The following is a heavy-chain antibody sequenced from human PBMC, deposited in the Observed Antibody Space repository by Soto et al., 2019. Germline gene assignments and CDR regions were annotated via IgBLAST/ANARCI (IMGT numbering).Heavy chain of an antibody. J-gene: IGHJ5*02. CDR1: GGSISSYY. Sequence: PSETLSLTCTVSGGSISSYYWSWIRQPPGKGLEWIGYIYYSGSTNYNPSLKSRVTISVDTSKNQFSLKLSSVTAADTAVYYCARGEEFGDIAWFDPWGQGTLVTVSS. CDR3: ARGEEFGDIAWFDP. V-gene: IGHV4-59*01. D-gene: IGHD3-16*02. CDR2: IYYSGST.